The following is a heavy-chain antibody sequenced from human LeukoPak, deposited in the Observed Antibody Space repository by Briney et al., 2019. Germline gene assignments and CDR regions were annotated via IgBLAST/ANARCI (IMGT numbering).Heavy chain of an antibody. V-gene: IGHV3-23*01. CDR2: ISGSGGST. D-gene: IGHD6-19*01. CDR3: AKESSGWSNGDY. J-gene: IGHJ4*02. Sequence: PGGSLRLSCAASGFTVSSNYMSWVRQAPGKGLEWVSAISGSGGSTYYAESVKGRLTISRDNSKNTLYLQMNSLRAEDTAVYYCAKESSGWSNGDYWGQGTLVTVSS. CDR1: GFTVSSNY.